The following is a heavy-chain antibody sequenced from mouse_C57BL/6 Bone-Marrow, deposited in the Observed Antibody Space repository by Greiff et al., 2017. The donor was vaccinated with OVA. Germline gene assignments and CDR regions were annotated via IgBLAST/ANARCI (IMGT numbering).Heavy chain of an antibody. V-gene: IGHV8-8*01. CDR3: ARIAYLYWYFDV. J-gene: IGHJ1*03. CDR1: GFSLRTLGMG. CDR2: IWWGDDK. D-gene: IGHD6-5*01. Sequence: ESGPGILQPSQPLSLTCSFSGFSLRTLGMGVGWIRQPSGTGLEWLAHIWWGDDKYYSPALESGLTISKDTSKNHVFLKNANVNTADTATYYCARIAYLYWYFDVWGTGTTVTVSS.